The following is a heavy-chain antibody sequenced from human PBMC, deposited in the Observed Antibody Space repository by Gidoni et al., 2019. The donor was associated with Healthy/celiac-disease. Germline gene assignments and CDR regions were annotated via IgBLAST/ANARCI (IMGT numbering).Heavy chain of an antibody. V-gene: IGHV3-53*01. CDR2: IYSGGST. CDR1: GFTVSSNY. J-gene: IGHJ4*02. Sequence: VQLVESGRGLLQPGGSLRLPCAAPGFTVSSNYMSWVRQAPGKGLVWVSVIYSGGSTYYADSVKGRFTISRDNSKNTLYLQMNSLRAEDTAVYYCFGELFGFDYFDYWGQGTLVTVSS. D-gene: IGHD3-10*01. CDR3: FGELFGFDYFDY.